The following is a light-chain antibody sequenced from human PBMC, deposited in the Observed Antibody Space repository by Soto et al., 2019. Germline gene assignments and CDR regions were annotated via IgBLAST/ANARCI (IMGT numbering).Light chain of an antibody. Sequence: HSALTQPASVSGSPGQSITISCTGTSSDVGDYNYVSWYQQHPGKAPKLMIYEVSNRPSGVSNRFSGSKSGNTASLTISGLQAEDEADYYCSSHTSSNTWVFGGGTKLTVL. CDR3: SSHTSSNTWV. CDR2: EVS. V-gene: IGLV2-14*01. CDR1: SSDVGDYNY. J-gene: IGLJ3*02.